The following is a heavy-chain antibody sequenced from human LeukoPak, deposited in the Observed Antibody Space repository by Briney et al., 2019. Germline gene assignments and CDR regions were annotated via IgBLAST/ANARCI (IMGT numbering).Heavy chain of an antibody. CDR3: ARDRAGLNTGHLAY. Sequence: GGSLRLSCAASGFTFSSYAMHWVRQAPGKGLEWVAVISYDGSNKYYADSVKGRFTISRDNSKSTLYLQMNSLRAEDTAVYYCARDRAGLNTGHLAYWGQGTLVTVSS. J-gene: IGHJ4*02. V-gene: IGHV3-30*04. CDR2: ISYDGSNK. CDR1: GFTFSSYA. D-gene: IGHD1-14*01.